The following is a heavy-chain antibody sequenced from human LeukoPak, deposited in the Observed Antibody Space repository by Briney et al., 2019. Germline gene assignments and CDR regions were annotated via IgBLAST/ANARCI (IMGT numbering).Heavy chain of an antibody. J-gene: IGHJ4*02. CDR1: GYTFTSYG. Sequence: GASVKVSCKASGYTFTSYGISWVRQAPGQGLEWMGWISAYNGNTNYAQKLQGRVTMTTDTSTSTAYMELRSLRSDDTAVYYCARAGLLWFGKLISASGAHFDYWGQGTLVTVSS. D-gene: IGHD3-10*01. CDR3: ARAGLLWFGKLISASGAHFDY. V-gene: IGHV1-18*01. CDR2: ISAYNGNT.